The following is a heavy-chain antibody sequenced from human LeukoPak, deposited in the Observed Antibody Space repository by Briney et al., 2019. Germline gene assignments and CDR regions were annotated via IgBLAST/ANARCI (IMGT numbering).Heavy chain of an antibody. J-gene: IGHJ3*02. D-gene: IGHD3-22*01. CDR2: IYSSGST. CDR3: ARGWLLDDDAFDI. V-gene: IGHV4-4*07. Sequence: PSETLSLTCTVSGGSINSYYWSWIRQPAGKGLEWIGRIYSSGSTNYNPSLKSRVTMSVDTSKNQFSLKLSSVTAADTAVYYCARGWLLDDDAFDIWGQGTMVTVSS. CDR1: GGSINSYY.